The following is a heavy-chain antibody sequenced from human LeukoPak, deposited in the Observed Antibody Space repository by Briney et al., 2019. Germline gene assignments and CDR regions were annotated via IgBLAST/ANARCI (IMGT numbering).Heavy chain of an antibody. V-gene: IGHV1-8*01. CDR1: GYTFTSYD. CDR2: MNPNSGNT. J-gene: IGHJ4*02. CDR3: ARFIAAAGRDYFDY. D-gene: IGHD6-13*01. Sequence: ASVKVSCKASGYTFTSYDINWVRQATGQGLEWMGWMNPNSGNTGYAQKFQGRVTMTRNTSISTAYMELNSLRAEDTAVYYCARFIAAAGRDYFDYWGQGTLVTVSS.